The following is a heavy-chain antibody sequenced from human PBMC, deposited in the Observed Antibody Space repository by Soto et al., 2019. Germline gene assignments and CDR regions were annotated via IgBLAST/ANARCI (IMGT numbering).Heavy chain of an antibody. CDR3: ASGDYYDRSDY. CDR2: ISAYNGNT. D-gene: IGHD3-22*01. V-gene: IGHV1-18*01. J-gene: IGHJ4*02. CDR1: GYTFTSYG. Sequence: VQLVQSGAEMKKPGASVKVSCKASGYTFTSYGISWVRQAPGQGLEWMGWISAYNGNTNYAQKLQGRVTMTSDTPPSTAYMEVRSLRSDDTAVYYCASGDYYDRSDYWGQGTLGTVSS.